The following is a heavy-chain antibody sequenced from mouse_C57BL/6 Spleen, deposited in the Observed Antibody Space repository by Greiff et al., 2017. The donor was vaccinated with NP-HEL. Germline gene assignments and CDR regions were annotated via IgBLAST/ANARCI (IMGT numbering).Heavy chain of an antibody. D-gene: IGHD1-1*01. J-gene: IGHJ2*01. Sequence: EVKLMESGEGLVKPGGSLKLSCAASGFTFSSYSMSWVRQTPEKRLEWVAYISSGGDYTYYADTVKGRFTIPTDNARNTQYLQMSSLKSEDTAMYYYTRVRITTLVAPFGYWGQSTTLTVSS. CDR2: ISSGGDYT. CDR3: TRVRITTLVAPFGY. V-gene: IGHV5-9-1*02. CDR1: GFTFSSYS.